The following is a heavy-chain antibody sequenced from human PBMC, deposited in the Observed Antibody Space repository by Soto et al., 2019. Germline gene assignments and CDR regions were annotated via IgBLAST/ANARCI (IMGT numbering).Heavy chain of an antibody. CDR3: ARGPLGAVVRGVISRSRRGFGY. Sequence: NPSETLSLTCAVYGGSFSGYYWSWIRQPPGKGLEWIGEINHSGSTNYNPSLKSRVTISVDTSKNQFSLKLSSVTAADTAVYYCARGPLGAVVRGVISRSRRGFGYWGQGTLVTVSS. CDR1: GGSFSGYY. D-gene: IGHD3-10*01. CDR2: INHSGST. J-gene: IGHJ4*02. V-gene: IGHV4-34*01.